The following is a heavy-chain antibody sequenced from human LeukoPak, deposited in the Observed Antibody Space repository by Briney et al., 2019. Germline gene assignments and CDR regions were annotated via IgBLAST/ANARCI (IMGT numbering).Heavy chain of an antibody. J-gene: IGHJ3*02. Sequence: GGSLRLSCAASGFTFSSYSMNWVRQAPGKGLVWVSRIDTDGSITSYADSVKGRFTISRDNAKNTLYLQMNSLRAEDTAVYYCARDPGDAFDIWGQGTTVTVSS. CDR2: IDTDGSIT. CDR1: GFTFSSYS. V-gene: IGHV3-74*01. CDR3: ARDPGDAFDI.